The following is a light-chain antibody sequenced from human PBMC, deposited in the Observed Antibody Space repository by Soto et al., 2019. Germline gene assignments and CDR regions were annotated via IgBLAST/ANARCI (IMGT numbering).Light chain of an antibody. Sequence: EIVLTQSPGTLSXXPGERATLSCRASQSVSSSKLAWYHQKPGQAPKVLIYGASSRATGVPXXXXXXXXXXXXXXXXSRLEPEDFAVYYCQQYGSSPRTFGQGTKVEXK. J-gene: IGKJ1*01. CDR3: QQYGSSPRT. V-gene: IGKV3-20*01. CDR1: QSVSSSK. CDR2: GAS.